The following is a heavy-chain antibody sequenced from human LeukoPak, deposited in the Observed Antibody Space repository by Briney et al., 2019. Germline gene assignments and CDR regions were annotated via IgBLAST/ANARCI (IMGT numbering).Heavy chain of an antibody. V-gene: IGHV3-23*01. D-gene: IGHD3-3*01. J-gene: IGHJ4*02. CDR1: GFTFSSYA. CDR2: ISGSGGST. Sequence: PGGSLRLSCAASGFTFSSYAMSWVRQAPGKGLEWVSAISGSGGSTYYADSVKGRFTIPRDNSKNTLYLQMNSLRAEDTAVYYCAGGGSRITIFGVVSRLPSDYWGQGTLVTVSS. CDR3: AGGGSRITIFGVVSRLPSDY.